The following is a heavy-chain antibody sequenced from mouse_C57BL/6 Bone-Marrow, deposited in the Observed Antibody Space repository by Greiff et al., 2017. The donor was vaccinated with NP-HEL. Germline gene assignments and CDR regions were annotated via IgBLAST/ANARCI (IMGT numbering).Heavy chain of an antibody. V-gene: IGHV1-15*01. D-gene: IGHD2-4*01. J-gene: IGHJ3*01. CDR3: TRPYYDYEWFAY. Sequence: QVHVKQSGAELVRPGASVTLSCKASGYTFTDYEMHWVKQTPVHGLEWIGAIDPETGGTAYNQKFKGKAILTADKSSSTAYMELRSLTSEDSAVYYCTRPYYDYEWFAYWGQGTLVTVSA. CDR2: IDPETGGT. CDR1: GYTFTDYE.